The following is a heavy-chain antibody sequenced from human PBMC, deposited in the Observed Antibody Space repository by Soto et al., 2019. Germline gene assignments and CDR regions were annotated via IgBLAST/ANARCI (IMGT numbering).Heavy chain of an antibody. CDR3: ARVVIVPAARGHYNYFYMDV. CDR1: GGSISGYY. J-gene: IGHJ6*03. Sequence: NPSETLSLTCTVSGGSISGYYWSWIRQPPGKGQEWIGYIYSSGSPNYNPSLKGRAAISVDTSENQTSLRLSSVTAADTAVYYCARVVIVPAARGHYNYFYMDVWGKGTTVTVSS. D-gene: IGHD2-2*01. V-gene: IGHV4-59*08. CDR2: IYSSGSP.